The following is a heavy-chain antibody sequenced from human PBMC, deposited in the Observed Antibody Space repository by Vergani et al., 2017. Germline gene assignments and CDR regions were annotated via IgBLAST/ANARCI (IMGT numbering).Heavy chain of an antibody. J-gene: IGHJ2*01. CDR3: AKRGALYYYDSSVYYNILGRVTTWYFDL. CDR2: ISGSGGRT. Sequence: EVQLLESGGGLVQPGGSLRLSCAASGFTFSSYAMSWVRQAPGKGLEWVSAISGSGGRTYYADSVKGRFTISRDNSKNTLYLQMNSLRAEDTAVYYCAKRGALYYYDSSVYYNILGRVTTWYFDLWGRGTLVTVSS. CDR1: GFTFSSYA. V-gene: IGHV3-23*01. D-gene: IGHD3-22*01.